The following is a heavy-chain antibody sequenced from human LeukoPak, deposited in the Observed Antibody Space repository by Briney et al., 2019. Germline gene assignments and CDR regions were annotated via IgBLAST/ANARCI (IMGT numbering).Heavy chain of an antibody. CDR2: INHSGST. CDR1: GGSFSGYY. J-gene: IGHJ4*02. V-gene: IGHV4-34*01. Sequence: SETLSLTCAVYGGSFSGYYWSWIRQPPGKGLEWIGEINHSGSTNYNPSLKSRVTISVDTSKNQFSLKLSSVTAADTAVYYCARLGSYFDYWGQGTQVTVSS. CDR3: ARLGSYFDY.